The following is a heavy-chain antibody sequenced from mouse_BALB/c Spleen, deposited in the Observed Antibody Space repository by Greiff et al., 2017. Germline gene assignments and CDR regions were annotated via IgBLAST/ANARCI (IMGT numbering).Heavy chain of an antibody. CDR2: IDPSDSYT. CDR1: GYTFTSYW. D-gene: IGHD2-13*01. J-gene: IGHJ2*01. V-gene: IGHV1S127*01. Sequence: QVQLQQPGAELVKPGASVKMSCKASGYTFTSYWMHWVKQRPGQGLEWIGVIDPSDSYTSYNQKFKGKATLTVDTSSSTAYMQLSSLTSEDSAVYYCTVMVTPFDYWGQGTTLTVSS. CDR3: TVMVTPFDY.